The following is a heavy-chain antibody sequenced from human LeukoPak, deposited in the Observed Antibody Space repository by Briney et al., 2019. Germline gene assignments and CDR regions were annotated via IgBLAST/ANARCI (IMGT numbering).Heavy chain of an antibody. D-gene: IGHD4-17*01. J-gene: IGHJ4*02. CDR1: GFTFSSYA. Sequence: PGGSLRLSCAASGFTFSSYAMHWVRQAPGKGLEWVAVISYDGSNKYYADSVKGRFTISRDNSKNTLYLQMNSLRAEDTAVYYCSKKGQSEDYGKPDWGQGTLVTVSS. V-gene: IGHV3-30-3*02. CDR3: SKKGQSEDYGKPD. CDR2: ISYDGSNK.